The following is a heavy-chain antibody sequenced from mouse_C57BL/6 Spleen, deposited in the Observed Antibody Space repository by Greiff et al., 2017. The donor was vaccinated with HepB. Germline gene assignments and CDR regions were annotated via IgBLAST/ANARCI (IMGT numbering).Heavy chain of an antibody. CDR2: IYPGGGYT. Sequence: QVQLQQSGAELVRPGTSVKMSCKASGYTFTNYWIGWAKQRPGHGLEWIGDIYPGGGYTNYNEKFKGKATLTADKSSSTAYMEVSSLTSEDSAIYYCTVVEGTWFAYWGQGTLVTVSA. V-gene: IGHV1-63*01. CDR3: TVVEGTWFAY. J-gene: IGHJ3*01. D-gene: IGHD1-1*01. CDR1: GYTFTNYW.